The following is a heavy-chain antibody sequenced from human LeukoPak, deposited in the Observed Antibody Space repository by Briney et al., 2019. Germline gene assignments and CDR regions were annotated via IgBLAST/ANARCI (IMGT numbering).Heavy chain of an antibody. CDR2: INHSGST. D-gene: IGHD6-13*01. J-gene: IGHJ6*02. CDR3: ARGRTAAGDYYYGMGV. V-gene: IGHV4-34*01. Sequence: TSETLSLTCAVYGGSFSGYYWSWIRQPPGKGLEWIGEINHSGSTNYNPSLKSRVTISVDTSKNQFSLKRSSVTAADTAVYYCARGRTAAGDYYYGMGVWGQGTTVTVSS. CDR1: GGSFSGYY.